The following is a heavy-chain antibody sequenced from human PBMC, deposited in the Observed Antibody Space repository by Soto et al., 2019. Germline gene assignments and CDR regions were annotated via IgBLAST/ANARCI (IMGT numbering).Heavy chain of an antibody. V-gene: IGHV4-39*01. Sequence: SETLSLTCTVSGGSISSSSYYWGWIRQPPGKGLEWIGTIYYSGSTYYNPSLKSRVTISVDTSKNQFSLKLSSVTAADTAVCYCARLLDGLHFDYWGQGTLVTVS. CDR2: IYYSGST. D-gene: IGHD3-9*01. J-gene: IGHJ4*02. CDR1: GGSISSSSYY. CDR3: ARLLDGLHFDY.